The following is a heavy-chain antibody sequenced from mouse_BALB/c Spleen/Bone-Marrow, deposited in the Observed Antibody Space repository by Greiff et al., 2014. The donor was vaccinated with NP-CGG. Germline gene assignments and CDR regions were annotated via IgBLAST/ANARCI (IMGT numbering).Heavy chain of an antibody. D-gene: IGHD1-2*01. CDR3: AKGPYYGYLYFDV. V-gene: IGHV2-3*01. J-gene: IGHJ1*01. CDR1: GISLTSYG. CDR2: IWGDGST. Sequence: VMLVESGPGLVAPSQSLSITCTVSGISLTSYGVSWVRQPPGKGLEWLGVIWGDGSTNYHSALISRLCISKDNSKSQVFLKLNSLQTDDTATYYCAKGPYYGYLYFDVWGAGTTVTASS.